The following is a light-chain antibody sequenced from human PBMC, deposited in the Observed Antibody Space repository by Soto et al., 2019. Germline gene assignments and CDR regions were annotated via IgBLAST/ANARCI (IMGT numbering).Light chain of an antibody. CDR2: DVN. Sequence: QSALTQPRSVSGSPGQSVTISCTGTSSDVGGYNYVSWYQQHPGKAPQLMIYDVNERPSGVPDRFSGSKSGNTASLTITGLQAEDEADYYCCSYAGGYALGVVFGGGTQLTVL. CDR1: SSDVGGYNY. CDR3: CSYAGGYALGVV. V-gene: IGLV2-11*01. J-gene: IGLJ2*01.